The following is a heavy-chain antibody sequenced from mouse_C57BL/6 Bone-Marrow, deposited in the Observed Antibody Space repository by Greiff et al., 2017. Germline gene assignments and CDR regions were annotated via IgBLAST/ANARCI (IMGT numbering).Heavy chain of an antibody. CDR2: ISSGSSTI. Sequence: EVKVVESGGGLVKPGGSLTLSCAASGFTFSDYGMHWVRQAPEKGLEWVAYISSGSSTIYYADTVKGRFTISRDNAKNTLFLQMTSLRSEDTAMYYCACITTVVSHGWYFDVWGTGTTVTVSS. CDR3: ACITTVVSHGWYFDV. J-gene: IGHJ1*03. V-gene: IGHV5-17*01. D-gene: IGHD1-1*01. CDR1: GFTFSDYG.